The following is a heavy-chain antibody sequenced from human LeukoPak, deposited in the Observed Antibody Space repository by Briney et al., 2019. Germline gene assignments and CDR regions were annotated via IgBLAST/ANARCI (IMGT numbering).Heavy chain of an antibody. CDR3: ARDSEVVVGGSSWFDP. V-gene: IGHV3-21*01. CDR1: GVTVGSNY. CDR2: ISTSGSYI. Sequence: GGSLRLSCAASGVTVGSNYMNWVRQAPGKGLEWVSSISTSGSYIYYADSVKGRFTISRDNAKKSLYLQMNSLRAEDTAVYYCARDSEVVVGGSSWFDPWGQGTLVTVSS. J-gene: IGHJ5*02. D-gene: IGHD2-15*01.